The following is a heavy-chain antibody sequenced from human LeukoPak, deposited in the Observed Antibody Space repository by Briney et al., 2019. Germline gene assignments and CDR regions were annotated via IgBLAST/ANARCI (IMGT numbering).Heavy chain of an antibody. CDR1: GYTFTSYV. CDR3: GRDPKLGIRGYTYGYIDF. D-gene: IGHD5-18*01. Sequence: ASVKVSCKASGYTFTSYVMNWVRQAPGQGLEWMGWINTNTGNPTYAQGFTGRFVFSLDTSVNTAYLQITGLKADDTAVYYCGRDPKLGIRGYTYGYIDFWGQGTLVTVAS. J-gene: IGHJ4*02. V-gene: IGHV7-4-1*02. CDR2: INTNTGNP.